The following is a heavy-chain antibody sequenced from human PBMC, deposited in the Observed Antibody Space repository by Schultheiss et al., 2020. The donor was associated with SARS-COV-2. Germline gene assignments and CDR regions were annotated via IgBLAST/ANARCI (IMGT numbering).Heavy chain of an antibody. V-gene: IGHV4-59*12. D-gene: IGHD1-26*01. Sequence: SETLSLTCTVSGGSISSYYWSWIRQPPGKGLEWIGYIYYSGSTNYNPSLKSRVTISVDTSKNQFSLKLSSVTAADTAVYYCARDSRLSGSYCLDYWGQGTLVTVSS. CDR1: GGSISSYY. CDR3: ARDSRLSGSYCLDY. CDR2: IYYSGST. J-gene: IGHJ4*02.